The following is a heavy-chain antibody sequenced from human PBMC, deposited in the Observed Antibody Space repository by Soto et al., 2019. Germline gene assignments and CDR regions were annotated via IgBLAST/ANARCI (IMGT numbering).Heavy chain of an antibody. J-gene: IGHJ6*02. Sequence: GGSLRLSCAASGFTFSSYAMSWVRQPTGKGLEWVSAISGSGGSTYYADSVKGRFTISRDNSKNTLYRQINSLRAEDTAVYYCEKGDIVVVPDYYGMDVWGQGTTVTVSS. CDR2: ISGSGGST. D-gene: IGHD2-2*01. CDR1: GFTFSSYA. CDR3: EKGDIVVVPDYYGMDV. V-gene: IGHV3-23*01.